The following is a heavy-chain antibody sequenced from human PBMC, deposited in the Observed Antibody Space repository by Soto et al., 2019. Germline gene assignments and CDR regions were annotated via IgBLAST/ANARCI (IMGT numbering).Heavy chain of an antibody. V-gene: IGHV3-23*01. D-gene: IGHD6-13*01. Sequence: GGSLRLSCAASGFTFSSYAMSWVRQAPGKGLEWVSAISGSGGSTYYADSMKGRFTISRDNSKNTLYLQMNSLRAEDTAVYYCAKGKGSSWYGADAFDIWGQGTMVTVSS. CDR2: ISGSGGST. J-gene: IGHJ3*02. CDR1: GFTFSSYA. CDR3: AKGKGSSWYGADAFDI.